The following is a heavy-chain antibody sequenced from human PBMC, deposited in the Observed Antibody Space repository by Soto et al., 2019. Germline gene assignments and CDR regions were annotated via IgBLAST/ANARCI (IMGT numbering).Heavy chain of an antibody. J-gene: IGHJ3*02. Sequence: GSLRPSCAASGFTFSDYAMSWVRQAPGKGLEWVSVIGGDGYNPYYADSVKGRFTVSRDNSKNTLYLQMGSLRAEDAAVYYCAKDFGSRNGIYDPFDIWGQGTMVTVSS. D-gene: IGHD2-15*01. CDR2: IGGDGYNP. CDR3: AKDFGSRNGIYDPFDI. V-gene: IGHV3-23*01. CDR1: GFTFSDYA.